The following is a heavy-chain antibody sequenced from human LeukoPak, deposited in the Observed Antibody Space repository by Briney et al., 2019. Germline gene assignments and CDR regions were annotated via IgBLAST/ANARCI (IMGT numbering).Heavy chain of an antibody. D-gene: IGHD3-10*01. Sequence: GGSLRLSCAASGFTFSSYSMNWVRQAPGKGLEWVSYISSSISTIYYADSVKGRFTVSRDNSKKTLYLQMDRLSAEDTAVYYCARREYGSGIDWGQGTLVIVSS. V-gene: IGHV3-48*01. CDR1: GFTFSSYS. J-gene: IGHJ4*02. CDR2: ISSSISTI. CDR3: ARREYGSGID.